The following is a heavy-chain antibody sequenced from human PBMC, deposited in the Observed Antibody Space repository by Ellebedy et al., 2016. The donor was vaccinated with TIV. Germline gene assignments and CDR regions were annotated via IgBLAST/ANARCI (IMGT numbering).Heavy chain of an antibody. CDR1: GFTFSSYA. CDR3: ARSNVDTAMPEDY. CDR2: ISGSGGST. J-gene: IGHJ4*02. Sequence: GGSLRLSXAASGFTFSSYAMSWVRQAPGKGLEWVSAISGSGGSTYYADSVKGRFTISRDNSKNTLYLQMNSLRAEDTAVYYCARSNVDTAMPEDYWGQGTLVTVSS. V-gene: IGHV3-23*01. D-gene: IGHD5-18*01.